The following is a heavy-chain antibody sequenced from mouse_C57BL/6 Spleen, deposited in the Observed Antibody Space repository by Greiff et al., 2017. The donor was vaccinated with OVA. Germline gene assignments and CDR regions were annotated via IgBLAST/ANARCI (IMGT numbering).Heavy chain of an antibody. V-gene: IGHV1-82*01. CDR2: IYPGDGDT. D-gene: IGHD1-1*02. Sequence: QVQLKQSGPELVKPGASVKISCKASGYAFSSSWMNWVKQRPGKGLEWIGRIYPGDGDTNYNGKFKGKATLTADKSSSTAYMQLSSLTSEDSAVYFCAGTIHWYFDVWGTGTTVTVSS. CDR3: AGTIHWYFDV. CDR1: GYAFSSSW. J-gene: IGHJ1*03.